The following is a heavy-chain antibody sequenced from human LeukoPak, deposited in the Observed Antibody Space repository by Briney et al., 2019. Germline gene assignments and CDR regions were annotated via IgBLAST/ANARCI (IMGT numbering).Heavy chain of an antibody. V-gene: IGHV4-59*01. CDR2: FSYSGRT. J-gene: IGHJ4*02. CDR3: ARGTQLGTTFDN. Sequence: SETLSLTCTVSGGSISSYYWSWIRQPPGKRLEWIAYFSYSGRTNYNPSLKSRVTISVDTSKNQLSLKLNSVTAADTALYYCARGTQLGTTFDNWGQGTLVTVSS. D-gene: IGHD1-1*01. CDR1: GGSISSYY.